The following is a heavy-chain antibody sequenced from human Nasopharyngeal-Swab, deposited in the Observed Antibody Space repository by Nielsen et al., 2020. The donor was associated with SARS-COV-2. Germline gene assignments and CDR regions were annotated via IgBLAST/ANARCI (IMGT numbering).Heavy chain of an antibody. V-gene: IGHV4-59*01. Sequence: VRQPPGKGLEWIGYIYYSGSTNYNPSLKSRVTISVDTSKNQFSLKLSSVTAADTAVYYCARVVSSSRGDYYYGMDVWGQGTTVTVSS. D-gene: IGHD6-13*01. CDR2: IYYSGST. J-gene: IGHJ6*02. CDR3: ARVVSSSRGDYYYGMDV.